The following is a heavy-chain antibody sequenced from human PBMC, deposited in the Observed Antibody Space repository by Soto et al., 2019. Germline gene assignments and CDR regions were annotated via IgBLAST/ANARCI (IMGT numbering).Heavy chain of an antibody. CDR3: AREVSGTGAFDY. CDR1: GGSITSTNHY. J-gene: IGHJ4*02. CDR2: IYDSGIT. V-gene: IGHV4-30-4*01. D-gene: IGHD2-8*02. Sequence: QVQLEQSGPGLVKPSQTLTLTCNISGGSITSTNHYWSWIRQSPREGLEWIGYIYDSGITHYNPSFKGRVTIFGEPSQNQFSLILPSVAVGDSAGFYCAREVSGTGAFDYWGRGTLVTVAS.